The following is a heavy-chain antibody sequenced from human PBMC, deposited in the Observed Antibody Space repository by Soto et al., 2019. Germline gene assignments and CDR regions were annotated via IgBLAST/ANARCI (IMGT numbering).Heavy chain of an antibody. J-gene: IGHJ6*02. D-gene: IGHD2-21*02. Sequence: LSLTCAVYGGSFSGYYWSWIRQPPGKGLEWIGEINHSGSTNYNPSLKSRVTISVDTSKNQFSLKLSSVTAADTAVYYCARVRHIVVVTASPGRSFGMDVWGQGTTVTVSS. CDR3: ARVRHIVVVTASPGRSFGMDV. V-gene: IGHV4-34*01. CDR1: GGSFSGYY. CDR2: INHSGST.